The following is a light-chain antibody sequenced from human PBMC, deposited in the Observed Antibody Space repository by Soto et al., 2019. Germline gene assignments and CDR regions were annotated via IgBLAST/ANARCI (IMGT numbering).Light chain of an antibody. J-gene: IGKJ1*01. Sequence: EIVLTQSPGTLSLSPGERATLSCRASQSVSKNFLAWYQHKPGQAPRLLIDDASNRATGIPDRFSGSGSGTDFTLTISSLEPEDSAVYYCQQCAIPPLTFGQGTKVEIK. CDR3: QQCAIPPLT. CDR1: QSVSKNF. V-gene: IGKV3-20*01. CDR2: DAS.